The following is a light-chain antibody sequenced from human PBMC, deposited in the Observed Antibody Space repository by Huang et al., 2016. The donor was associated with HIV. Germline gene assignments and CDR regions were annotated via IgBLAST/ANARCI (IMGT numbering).Light chain of an antibody. V-gene: IGKV2-30*02. CDR1: QTLVHDDGNTY. J-gene: IGKJ3*01. Sequence: VVMTQSPLSLPVTLGQPASISCRSSQTLVHDDGNTYLNWFQQRPSQSPRRLIYKVANRDSGVPDRFSGSGSGTEFKLKIRRVEAEDVGVYYCMQGIYWPLTFGPGTKVHIK. CDR3: MQGIYWPLT. CDR2: KVA.